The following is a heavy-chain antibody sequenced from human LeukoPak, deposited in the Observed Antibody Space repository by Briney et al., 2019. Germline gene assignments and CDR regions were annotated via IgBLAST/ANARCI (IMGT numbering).Heavy chain of an antibody. CDR1: GFTFSSYA. Sequence: GGSLRLSCAASGFTFSSYAMSWVRQAPGKGLEWVSAISGSGGSTYYADSVKGRFTISRDNSKNTLYLQMNSLRAEDTAVYYCARDGYSYGYRYYYGMDVWGQGTTVTVSS. CDR2: ISGSGGST. V-gene: IGHV3-23*01. J-gene: IGHJ6*02. CDR3: ARDGYSYGYRYYYGMDV. D-gene: IGHD5-18*01.